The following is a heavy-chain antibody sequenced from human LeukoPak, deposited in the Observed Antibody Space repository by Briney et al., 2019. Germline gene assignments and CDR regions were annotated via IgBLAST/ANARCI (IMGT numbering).Heavy chain of an antibody. CDR2: ISGSGGST. J-gene: IGHJ5*02. Sequence: GGSLRLSCAASAFSFSGYNMNWVRQAPGKGLEWVSAISGSGGSTYYADSVKGRFTISRDNSKNTLYLQMNSLRAEDTAVYYCAKDWGYDSWGQGTLVTVSS. CDR3: AKDWGYDS. D-gene: IGHD3-16*01. CDR1: AFSFSGYN. V-gene: IGHV3-23*01.